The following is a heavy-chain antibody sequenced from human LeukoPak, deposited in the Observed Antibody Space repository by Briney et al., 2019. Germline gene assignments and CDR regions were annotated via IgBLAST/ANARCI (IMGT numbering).Heavy chain of an antibody. J-gene: IGHJ4*02. CDR1: GYTFTSHS. D-gene: IGHD2-2*01. CDR2: ISAYNGDT. CDR3: ARDRGGKGSAIFY. Sequence: ASVKVSCKASGYTFTSHSISWVRQAPGQGLEWMGWISAYNGDTKYAQKTQGRVTMTTDASTSTAYMELRSLRSDDTAVYYCARDRGGKGSAIFYWGQGSLVTVSS. V-gene: IGHV1-18*01.